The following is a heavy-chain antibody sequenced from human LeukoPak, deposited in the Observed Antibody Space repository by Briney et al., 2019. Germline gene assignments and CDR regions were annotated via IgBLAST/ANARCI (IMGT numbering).Heavy chain of an antibody. CDR1: GYTFTGYY. CDR2: INPNSGGT. V-gene: IGHV1-2*02. Sequence: ASVKVSCKASGYTFTGYYMHWVRQAPGQGLEWMGWINPNSGGTNYAQKFQGRVTMTRDTSISTAYMELSRLRSDDTAVYYCARDFYGSGSYSGDWGQGTLVTVSS. J-gene: IGHJ4*02. CDR3: ARDFYGSGSYSGD. D-gene: IGHD3-10*01.